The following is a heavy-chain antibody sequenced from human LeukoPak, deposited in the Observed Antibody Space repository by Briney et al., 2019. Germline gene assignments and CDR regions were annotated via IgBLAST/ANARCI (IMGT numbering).Heavy chain of an antibody. D-gene: IGHD6-19*01. CDR1: GYTFTSYD. CDR3: ARKAGATSGWYAFDI. CDR2: MNPNSGNT. Sequence: RASVKVSCKASGYTFTSYDINWVRQATGQGLEWMGWMNPNSGNTGYAQKFQGRVTMTRNTSISTAYMELSSVRSEDTAVYYCARKAGATSGWYAFDIWGQGTMVTVSS. V-gene: IGHV1-8*01. J-gene: IGHJ3*02.